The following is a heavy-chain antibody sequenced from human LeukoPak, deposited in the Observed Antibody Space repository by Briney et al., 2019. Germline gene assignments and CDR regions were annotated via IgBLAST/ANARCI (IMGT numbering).Heavy chain of an antibody. V-gene: IGHV3-74*01. J-gene: IGHJ4*02. Sequence: GGSLRLSCAASGFSFSNYWMHWVRQTPGKGLVWVSRINPDGSSTSYADSVKGRFTISRDNSKNTLYLQMNSLRAEDTAVYYCAKTFSSDWYLDYWGQGTLVTVAS. CDR1: GFSFSNYW. D-gene: IGHD6-13*01. CDR2: INPDGSST. CDR3: AKTFSSDWYLDY.